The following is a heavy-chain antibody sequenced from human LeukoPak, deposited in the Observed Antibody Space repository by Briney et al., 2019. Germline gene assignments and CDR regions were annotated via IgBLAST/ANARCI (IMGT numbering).Heavy chain of an antibody. CDR2: ISGSDGST. CDR1: GFTFSNYA. J-gene: IGHJ5*02. D-gene: IGHD2-2*01. CDR3: SRGSAIVVIPAAFSWFDP. V-gene: IGHV3-23*01. Sequence: PGGSLRLSCSASGFTFSNYAMTWVPQAPGKGLEWVSAISGSDGSTYYADSVKGRFSISRDNSKNTLYLQMNTLRAEDTAVYYCSRGSAIVVIPAAFSWFDPWGQGTLVTVSS.